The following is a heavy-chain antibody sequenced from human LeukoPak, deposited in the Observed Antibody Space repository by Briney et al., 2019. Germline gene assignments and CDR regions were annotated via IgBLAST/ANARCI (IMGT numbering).Heavy chain of an antibody. CDR2: IYPGDSDT. CDR1: GYNFLTFW. D-gene: IGHD4-17*01. CDR3: ARLLDYDSTYYYMDV. J-gene: IGHJ6*03. Sequence: GESLKISCETSGYNFLTFWIAWVRQMPGKGLEWMGVIYPGDSDTRYSPSFQGQVSISVDTSLSTAYLQWRSLRASDTAMYYSARLLDYDSTYYYMDVWGIGTSVIVS. V-gene: IGHV5-51*01.